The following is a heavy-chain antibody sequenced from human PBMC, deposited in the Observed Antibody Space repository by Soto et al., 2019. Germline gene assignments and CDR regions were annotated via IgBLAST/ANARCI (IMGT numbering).Heavy chain of an antibody. CDR2: LSYTGST. J-gene: IGHJ3*01. CDR1: GGPVRDAYSY. Sequence: QVHLQDSGPQLVRPSQALSLTCTVSGGPVRDAYSYWTWIRQPPGKGLEWMGYLSYTGSTYYNPSLRNRAAISVDASTNSLSLSLTSVTAADTAVYFCARELEGGVFDLWGRGTLVTVSS. D-gene: IGHD2-8*02. V-gene: IGHV4-30-4*01. CDR3: ARELEGGVFDL.